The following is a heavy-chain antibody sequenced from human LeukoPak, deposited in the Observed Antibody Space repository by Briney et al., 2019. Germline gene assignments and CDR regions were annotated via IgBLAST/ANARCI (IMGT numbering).Heavy chain of an antibody. D-gene: IGHD2/OR15-2a*01. CDR1: GGSFSGYY. V-gene: IGHV4-34*01. CDR2: INHSGST. Sequence: SETLSLTCAVYGGSFSGYYWSWIRQPPGKGLEWIGEINHSGSTNYNPSLKSRVTISVDTSKNQFSLKLSSVTAADTAVYYCARGIKILRGYYFDYWGQGTLVTVSS. CDR3: ARGIKILRGYYFDY. J-gene: IGHJ4*02.